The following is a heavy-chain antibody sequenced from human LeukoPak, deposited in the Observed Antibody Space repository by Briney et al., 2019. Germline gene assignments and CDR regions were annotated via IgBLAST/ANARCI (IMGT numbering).Heavy chain of an antibody. CDR3: ARGDYVWGSYRTSLLDY. V-gene: IGHV4-59*01. CDR1: GGSISSYY. J-gene: IGHJ4*02. Sequence: SETPSLTCTVSGGSISSYYWSWIRQPPGKGLGWIGYIYYSGSTNYNPSLKSRVTISVDTSKNQFSLKLSSVTAADTAVYYCARGDYVWGSYRTSLLDYWGQGTLVTVSS. D-gene: IGHD3-16*02. CDR2: IYYSGST.